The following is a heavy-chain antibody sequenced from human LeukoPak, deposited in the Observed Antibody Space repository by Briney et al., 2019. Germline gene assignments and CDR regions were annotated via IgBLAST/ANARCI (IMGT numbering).Heavy chain of an antibody. V-gene: IGHV3-48*01. Sequence: GGSLTLSCAASGFIFSGHGMNWVRQAPGKGLEFISLISSASGGTIYYADSVKGRFTISRDNAKNSVYLQMNSLRAEDTAVYYCARDRGYCSGGTCYASFDHWGQGTLVTVSS. J-gene: IGHJ4*02. CDR2: ISSASGGTI. CDR1: GFIFSGHG. D-gene: IGHD2-15*01. CDR3: ARDRGYCSGGTCYASFDH.